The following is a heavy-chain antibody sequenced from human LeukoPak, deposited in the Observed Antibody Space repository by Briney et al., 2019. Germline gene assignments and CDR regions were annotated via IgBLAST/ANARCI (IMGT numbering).Heavy chain of an antibody. J-gene: IGHJ4*02. CDR3: ARWLPTENFDY. D-gene: IGHD5-12*01. CDR2: IYYSGST. Sequence: SETLSLTCTVSGGSISSGGYYWSWIRQHPGKGLEWIGYIYYSGSTYYNPSLKSRVTISVDTSKSQFSLKLSSVTAADTAAYYCARWLPTENFDYWGQGTLVTVSS. CDR1: GGSISSGGYY. V-gene: IGHV4-31*03.